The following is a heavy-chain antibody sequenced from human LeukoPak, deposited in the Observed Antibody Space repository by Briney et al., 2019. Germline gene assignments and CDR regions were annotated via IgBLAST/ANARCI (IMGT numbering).Heavy chain of an antibody. CDR3: ARENFEF. J-gene: IGHJ4*02. CDR2: IKRDGSEK. V-gene: IGHV3-7*05. Sequence: GGSLRLSCTASGFTFSSYWMNWVRLAPGKRLEGVANIKRDGSEKCYADSVKGWFTISRDNAKNSLYLQMNSLRVEDTAVYYCARENFEFWGQGTLVTVSS. CDR1: GFTFSSYW.